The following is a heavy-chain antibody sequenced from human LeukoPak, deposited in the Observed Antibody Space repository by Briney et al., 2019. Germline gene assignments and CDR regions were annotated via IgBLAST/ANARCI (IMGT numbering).Heavy chain of an antibody. CDR3: ARGGVGGYDYLDS. D-gene: IGHD5-12*01. CDR1: GGSISSDDYY. Sequence: SETLSLTCTVSGGSISSDDYYWSWIRQPPGKGLEWIGHITYSGSTDYSPSLRSRVTMSVDTSKNQFSLKLNSVTAAETAMYFCARGGVGGYDYLDSWGQGTLVAVSS. J-gene: IGHJ4*02. CDR2: ITYSGST. V-gene: IGHV4-30-4*01.